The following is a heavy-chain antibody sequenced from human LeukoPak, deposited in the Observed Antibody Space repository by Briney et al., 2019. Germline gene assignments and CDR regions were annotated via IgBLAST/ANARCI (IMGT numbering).Heavy chain of an antibody. D-gene: IGHD3-10*01. CDR1: GYTFTSYG. J-gene: IGHJ4*02. CDR3: ARDGEHGELREKYFDY. Sequence: ASVKVSCKASGYTFTSYGISWVRQAPGQGLEWMGWISAYNGDTNYAQKLQGRVTMTTDTSTSTAYMELRSLRSDDTAVYYCARDGEHGELREKYFDYWGQGTLVTVSS. CDR2: ISAYNGDT. V-gene: IGHV1-18*01.